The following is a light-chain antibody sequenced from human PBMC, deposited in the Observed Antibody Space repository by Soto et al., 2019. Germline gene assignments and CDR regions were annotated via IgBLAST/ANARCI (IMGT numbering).Light chain of an antibody. V-gene: IGKV3D-20*02. Sequence: EIVLTQSPGTLSLSPGERATLSCRASQSVSSSYLAWYQQKPGQAPRLLIYGASSRATGIPDRFSGSGSGTDFTLTISSLEPEDFAVYYCQQRSNIFGPGTKVDIK. J-gene: IGKJ3*01. CDR1: QSVSSSY. CDR3: QQRSNI. CDR2: GAS.